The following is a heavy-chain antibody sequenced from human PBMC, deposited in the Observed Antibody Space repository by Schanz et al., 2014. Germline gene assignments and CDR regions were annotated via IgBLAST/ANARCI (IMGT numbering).Heavy chain of an antibody. CDR1: GYTFTTYY. CDR3: ARDGEAAAGCDY. V-gene: IGHV1-69*09. CDR2: IIPILGIT. D-gene: IGHD6-13*01. Sequence: QVQLVQSGAEVKKPGVSVKVSCKASGYTFTTYYIHWVRQAPGQGLEWMGRIIPILGITNVAQTFQDRVTITADKSTSTAYMELSSLRSEDTAVYYCARDGEAAAGCDYWGQGTLVTVSS. J-gene: IGHJ4*02.